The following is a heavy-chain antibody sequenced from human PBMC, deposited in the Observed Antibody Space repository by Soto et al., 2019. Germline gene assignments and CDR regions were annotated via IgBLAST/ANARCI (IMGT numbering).Heavy chain of an antibody. V-gene: IGHV4-59*01. D-gene: IGHD2-15*01. CDR1: GGSISSYY. J-gene: IGHJ6*03. CDR3: ARGEGYCSGGSCYPSHYYMDV. Sequence: SETLSLTCTVSGGSISSYYWSWIRQPPGKGLEWIGYIYYSGSTNYNPYLKSRVTISVDTSKNQFSLKLSSVTAADTAVYYCARGEGYCSGGSCYPSHYYMDVWGKGTTVTVSS. CDR2: IYYSGST.